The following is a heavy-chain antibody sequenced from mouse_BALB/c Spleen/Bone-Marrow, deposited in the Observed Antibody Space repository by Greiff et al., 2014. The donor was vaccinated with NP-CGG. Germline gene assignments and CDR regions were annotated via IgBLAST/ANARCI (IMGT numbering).Heavy chain of an antibody. V-gene: IGHV5-6*03. J-gene: IGHJ1*01. CDR3: ASPHYYNSSPWWYFDV. CDR2: ISGDGRYT. Sequence: EVKLVESGGGLVKSGGSLKLSCAASGFSFSNYGMSWVRQTPEKRLEWVATISGDGRYTFYSDSVKGRLTISRDNAKNTLYLQMSSLKSEVTAMYYGASPHYYNSSPWWYFDVWGAGTTVTVSS. CDR1: GFSFSNYG. D-gene: IGHD1-1*01.